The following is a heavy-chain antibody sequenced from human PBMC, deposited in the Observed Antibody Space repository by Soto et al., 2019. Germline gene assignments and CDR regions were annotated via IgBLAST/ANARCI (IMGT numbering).Heavy chain of an antibody. Sequence: GPRTGPPSETLSLTCSISGGSFSSYHWSWIRQPPGKGLEWIGYIFYSGSTTYNPSLKSRVTISLDTSKNQFSLKVSSVTAADTAVYYCARDLFGDGYNFRHWGQGTQVTVSS. CDR2: IFYSGST. D-gene: IGHD5-12*01. CDR3: ARDLFGDGYNFRH. CDR1: GGSFSSYH. V-gene: IGHV4-59*01. J-gene: IGHJ4*02.